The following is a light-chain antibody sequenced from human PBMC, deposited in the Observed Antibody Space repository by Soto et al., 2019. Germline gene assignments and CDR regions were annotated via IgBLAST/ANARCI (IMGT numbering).Light chain of an antibody. J-gene: IGLJ1*01. CDR1: SSDVGGYNY. Sequence: ALTQPASVSGSPGQSITISCTGTSSDVGGYNYVSWYQQHPGKAPKLMIYEVSNRPSGVSNRFSGSKSGNTASLTISGLQAEDEADYYCSSYTSSSTPCVFGTGTKVTVL. CDR2: EVS. V-gene: IGLV2-14*01. CDR3: SSYTSSSTPCV.